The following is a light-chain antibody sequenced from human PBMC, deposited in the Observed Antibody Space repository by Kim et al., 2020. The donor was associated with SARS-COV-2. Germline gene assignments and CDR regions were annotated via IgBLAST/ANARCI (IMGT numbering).Light chain of an antibody. J-gene: IGLJ2*01. CDR3: QVWDGRAVV. CDR1: NIEKRN. CDR2: RDS. Sequence: SVALGQTASMTCGGDNIEKRNVHWYQQRPGQAPILVIYRDSKRPSGIPERVSGSNSGNTATLTISRVQAGDEADYYCQVWDGRAVVFGGGTQLTVL. V-gene: IGLV3-9*01.